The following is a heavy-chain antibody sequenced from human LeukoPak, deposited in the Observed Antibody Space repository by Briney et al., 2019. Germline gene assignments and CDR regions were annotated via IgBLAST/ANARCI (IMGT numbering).Heavy chain of an antibody. J-gene: IGHJ4*02. CDR3: ASGGYAPEGY. Sequence: SVKVSCKASGYTFTSYGISWVRRAPGQGLEWMGGIIPIFGTANYAQKFQGRVTITADESTSTAYMELSSLRSEDTAVYYCASGGYAPEGYWGQGTLVTVSS. D-gene: IGHD5-12*01. V-gene: IGHV1-69*13. CDR1: GYTFTSYG. CDR2: IIPIFGTA.